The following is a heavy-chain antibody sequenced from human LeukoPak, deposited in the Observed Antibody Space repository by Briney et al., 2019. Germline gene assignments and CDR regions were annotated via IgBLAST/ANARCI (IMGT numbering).Heavy chain of an antibody. D-gene: IGHD3-10*01. Sequence: GGSLRLSCAGSGFTFRSYWMTWVRQAPGKGLEWVANIKEDGSEKHYVDSVKGRFTISRDNTKNSLYLQMNSLRAEDTAVYYCAKYGKGGGSYYNEYYYYYYMDVWGKGTTVTISS. CDR1: GFTFRSYW. J-gene: IGHJ6*03. CDR3: AKYGKGGGSYYNEYYYYYYMDV. CDR2: IKEDGSEK. V-gene: IGHV3-7*01.